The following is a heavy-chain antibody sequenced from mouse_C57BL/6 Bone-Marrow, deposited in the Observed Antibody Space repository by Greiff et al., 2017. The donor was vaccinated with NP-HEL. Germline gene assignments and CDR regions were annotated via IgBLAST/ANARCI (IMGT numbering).Heavy chain of an antibody. CDR1: GFTSSDYY. CDR3: ARDYDYSFDY. V-gene: IGHV5-12*01. CDR2: ISNGGGST. Sequence: EVQVVESGGGLVQPGGSLKLSCAASGFTSSDYYMYWVRQTPEKRLEWVAYISNGGGSTYYPDTVKGRFTISRDNAKNTLYLQMSRLKSEDTAMYYCARDYDYSFDYWGQGTTLTVSS. J-gene: IGHJ2*01. D-gene: IGHD2-4*01.